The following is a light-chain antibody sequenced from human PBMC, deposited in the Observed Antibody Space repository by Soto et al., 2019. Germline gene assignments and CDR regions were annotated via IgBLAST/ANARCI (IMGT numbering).Light chain of an antibody. CDR2: EVS. CDR3: SSYTSSTTPYV. J-gene: IGLJ1*01. CDR1: SSDVGGYNY. Sequence: QSALTPPASVSGSPGQSITISCTGTSSDVGGYNYVSWYQQHPGKAPKLMIYEVSNRPSGVSNRFSGSTSGNTASLTISGLQAEDAADYYCSSYTSSTTPYVFGTGTKVTVL. V-gene: IGLV2-14*01.